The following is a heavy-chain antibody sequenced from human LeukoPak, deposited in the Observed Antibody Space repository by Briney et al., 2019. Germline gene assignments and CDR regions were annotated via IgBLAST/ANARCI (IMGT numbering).Heavy chain of an antibody. CDR1: GFTFSSYE. J-gene: IGHJ3*02. CDR3: ARTVDRLPVDAFVI. Sequence: GGSLRLSCAASGFTFSSYEMNWVRQAPGKGLEWVLFISISGSTIYYADSVKRLFTISRDNAKHSLYLQMNSLSAEDTAVYYWARTVDRLPVDAFVIWGHGTMVTVSS. D-gene: IGHD5-12*01. CDR2: ISISGSTI. V-gene: IGHV3-48*03.